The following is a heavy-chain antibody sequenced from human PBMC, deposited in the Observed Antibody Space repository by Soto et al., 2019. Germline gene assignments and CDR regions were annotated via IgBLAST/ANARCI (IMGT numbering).Heavy chain of an antibody. Sequence: EVQLVESGGGLVQPGGSLRLSCAASGFTLSNYWLSWVRQAPGKGLEWVANIKEDGSEKYYADSVKGRLTISRDNAKNSLYLQMNSLRAEDTAVYYCARVSSNAIFRVVLSYGMDVWGQGTTVTVSS. CDR2: IKEDGSEK. CDR3: ARVSSNAIFRVVLSYGMDV. J-gene: IGHJ6*02. D-gene: IGHD3-3*01. CDR1: GFTLSNYW. V-gene: IGHV3-7*01.